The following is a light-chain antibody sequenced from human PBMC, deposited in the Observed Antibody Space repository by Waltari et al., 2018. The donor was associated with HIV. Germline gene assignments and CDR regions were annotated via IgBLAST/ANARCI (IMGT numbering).Light chain of an antibody. V-gene: IGLV1-47*01. CDR1: RSNIGNND. CDR2: RNN. CDR3: DAWDNSLSGRV. J-gene: IGLJ3*02. Sequence: QSVLTQPPSASGTPGQRVTISCSGSRSNIGNNDVYWFQPLPRPAPKLLIYRNNQRPSGVPDRFTGSKSGTSASLAISGLRSEDEADYYCDAWDNSLSGRVFGGGTKLTVL.